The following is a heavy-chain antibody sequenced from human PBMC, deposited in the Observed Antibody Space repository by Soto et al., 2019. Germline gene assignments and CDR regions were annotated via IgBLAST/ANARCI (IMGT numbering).Heavy chain of an antibody. CDR3: AHSGVGGEEY. CDR2: IYWDDDK. CDR1: GFSLSTSGVG. V-gene: IGHV2-5*02. D-gene: IGHD2-21*01. Sequence: QITLKESGPPLVKPTQTLTLTCTFSGFSLSTSGVGVGWIRQPPGKALEWLALIYWDDDKRYSPSLKSRLTIXIYPPKNQLVLTTTNMDPVDTATYYCAHSGVGGEEYWGQGTLVTVSS. J-gene: IGHJ4*02.